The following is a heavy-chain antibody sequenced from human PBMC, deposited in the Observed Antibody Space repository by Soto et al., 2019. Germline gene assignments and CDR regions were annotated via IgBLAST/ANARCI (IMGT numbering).Heavy chain of an antibody. J-gene: IGHJ4*02. V-gene: IGHV4-31*03. D-gene: IGHD3-9*01. Sequence: QVQLQESGPGLVKPSQTLPLTCPVPAGSFSSGGYYSGWIRQHPGKGLEWIGYHYYSGSTYYNPPLKSRVTISVDASKNQSSLKLSSVTPADAAVYYCARGGGDIRYFGYSGQGSLVTVS. CDR2: HYYSGST. CDR1: AGSFSSGGYY. CDR3: ARGGGDIRYFGY.